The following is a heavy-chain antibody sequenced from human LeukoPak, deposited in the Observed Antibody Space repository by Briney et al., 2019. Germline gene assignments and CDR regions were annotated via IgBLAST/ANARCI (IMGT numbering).Heavy chain of an antibody. J-gene: IGHJ6*02. V-gene: IGHV3-11*01. CDR1: GFTFSDYY. CDR3: ARDHYDMDV. CDR2: IVHTGNGM. Sequence: GGSLRLSCAASGFTFSDYYMTWIRQAPGKGLEWVAHIVHTGNGMYYADSVKGRFTISRDNANNSLFLQMDSLRAEDTAVYYCARDHYDMDVWGQGTTVIVSS.